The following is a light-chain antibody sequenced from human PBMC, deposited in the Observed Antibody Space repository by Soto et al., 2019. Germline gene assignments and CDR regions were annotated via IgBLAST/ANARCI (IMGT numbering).Light chain of an antibody. J-gene: IGKJ1*01. CDR2: GAS. V-gene: IGKV3-15*01. CDR3: QQYNNWPRT. Sequence: EIVMTQSPATLSVSPGERATLSCRASQSVSSNLAWYQQKPGQAPRLLIYGASTRATGIPARFSCSGSGTEFTLTISSLQSEDFAVYYWQQYNNWPRTFGQGTKVDIK. CDR1: QSVSSN.